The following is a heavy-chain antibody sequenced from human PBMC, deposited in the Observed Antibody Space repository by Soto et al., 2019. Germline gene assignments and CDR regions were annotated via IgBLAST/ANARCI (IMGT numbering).Heavy chain of an antibody. J-gene: IGHJ4*03. CDR1: GGTLTNYA. CDR2: IIPVFGTA. V-gene: IGHV1-69*06. CDR3: ARSGNSGDDWGGGLEI. Sequence: QVQLVQSGAEVRKPGSSVTVSCQASGGTLTNYAVNWVRQAPGQGLEWVGGIIPVFGTANNALKFQGRVTITADTSTSKVYLQLTSLRSDDTAVYYCARSGNSGDDWGGGLEIWGRGTLVTVTS. D-gene: IGHD5-12*01.